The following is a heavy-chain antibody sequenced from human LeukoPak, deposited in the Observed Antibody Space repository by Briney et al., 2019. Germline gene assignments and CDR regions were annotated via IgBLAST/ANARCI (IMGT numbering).Heavy chain of an antibody. CDR2: IYYSGST. D-gene: IGHD5-24*01. CDR3: AKSREEIRGLDAFDI. Sequence: SETLSLTCTVSGGSISSGGYYWSWIRQHPGKGLEWIRYIYYSGSTYYNPSLKSRVTISVDTSKNQFSLKLSSVTAADTAVYYCAKSREEIRGLDAFDIWGQGTMVTVSS. V-gene: IGHV4-31*03. J-gene: IGHJ3*02. CDR1: GGSISSGGYY.